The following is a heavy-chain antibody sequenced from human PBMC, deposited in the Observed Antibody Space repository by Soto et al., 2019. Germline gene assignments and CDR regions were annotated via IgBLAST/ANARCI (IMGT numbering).Heavy chain of an antibody. CDR1: GYTFTGYY. D-gene: IGHD2-21*02. V-gene: IGHV1-2*04. CDR3: ARDQNHCGGDCVPYGMDV. Sequence: GASVKVSCKASGYTFTGYYMHWVRQAPGQGLEWMGWINPNSGGTNYAQKFQGWVTTTRDTSISTAYMELSRLRSDDTAVYYCARDQNHCGGDCVPYGMDVWGQGTTVTVSS. J-gene: IGHJ6*02. CDR2: INPNSGGT.